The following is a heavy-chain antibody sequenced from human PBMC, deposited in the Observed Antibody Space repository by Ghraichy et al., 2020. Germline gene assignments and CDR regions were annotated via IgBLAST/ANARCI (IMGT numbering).Heavy chain of an antibody. CDR3: AKDQGRGSSWPYFDY. D-gene: IGHD6-13*01. V-gene: IGHV3-30*18. J-gene: IGHJ4*02. Sequence: GESLNISCAASGFTFISYGMHWVRQAPGKGLEWVAVISYDGSNKYYADSVKGRFTISRDNSKNTLYLQMNSLRAEDTAVYYCAKDQGRGSSWPYFDYWGQGTLVTVSS. CDR2: ISYDGSNK. CDR1: GFTFISYG.